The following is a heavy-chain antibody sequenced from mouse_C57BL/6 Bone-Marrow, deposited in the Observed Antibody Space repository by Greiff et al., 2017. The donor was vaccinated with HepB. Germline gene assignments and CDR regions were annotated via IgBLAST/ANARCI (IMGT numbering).Heavy chain of an antibody. Sequence: EVMLVESGGDLVKPGGSLKLSCAASGFTFSSYGMSWVRQTPDKRLEWVATISSGGSYTYYPDSVKGRFTISSDNAKNTLYLQMSSLKAEDTAMYYCARHRPPPYYYGREDWYVDVWGTGTTVTVSS. D-gene: IGHD1-1*01. J-gene: IGHJ1*03. CDR1: GFTFSSYG. CDR2: ISSGGSYT. CDR3: ARHRPPPYYYGREDWYVDV. V-gene: IGHV5-6*01.